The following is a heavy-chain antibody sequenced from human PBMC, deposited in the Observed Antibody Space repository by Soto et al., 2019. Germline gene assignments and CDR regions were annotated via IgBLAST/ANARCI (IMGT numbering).Heavy chain of an antibody. V-gene: IGHV1-3*01. D-gene: IGHD2-15*01. CDR3: ARGLPLRILKFYYYYYMDV. Sequence: QVQLVQSGAEVKKPGASVKISCKASGYTFTNYAVHWVRQAPGQRLEWMGWINAGNGNTKHSQNLQGRVTITRDTSASTAYMELSSLISEDTAVYYCARGLPLRILKFYYYYYMDVWGKGTTVTVSS. CDR2: INAGNGNT. CDR1: GYTFTNYA. J-gene: IGHJ6*03.